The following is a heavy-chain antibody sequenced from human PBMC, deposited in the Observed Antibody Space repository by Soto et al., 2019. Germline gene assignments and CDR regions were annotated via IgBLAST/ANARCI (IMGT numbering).Heavy chain of an antibody. V-gene: IGHV3-66*01. CDR2: IYSGGST. CDR1: GFTVSSNY. Sequence: GGSLRLSCAASGFTVSSNYMSWVRQAPGKGLEWVSVIYSGGSTYYADSVKGRFTISRDNSKNTLYLQMNSLRAEDTAVYYCASGTKISYYYYYMDVWGKGTTVTVSS. D-gene: IGHD2-8*01. J-gene: IGHJ6*03. CDR3: ASGTKISYYYYYMDV.